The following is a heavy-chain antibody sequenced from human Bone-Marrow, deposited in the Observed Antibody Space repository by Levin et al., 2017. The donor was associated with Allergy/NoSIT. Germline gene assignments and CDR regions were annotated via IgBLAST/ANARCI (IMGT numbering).Heavy chain of an antibody. CDR3: ARATVYGYGGGLSNGLDV. Sequence: SETLSLTCTVSGGSIRSGGHYWSWIRQHPGTGLEWIGYFYYSGSTSYNPSLKSRVTISVDTSKNQFSLNLSSVTAADTAVYYCARATVYGYGGGLSNGLDVWGQGTTVTVSS. J-gene: IGHJ6*02. CDR2: FYYSGST. V-gene: IGHV4-31*03. CDR1: GGSIRSGGHY. D-gene: IGHD5-18*01.